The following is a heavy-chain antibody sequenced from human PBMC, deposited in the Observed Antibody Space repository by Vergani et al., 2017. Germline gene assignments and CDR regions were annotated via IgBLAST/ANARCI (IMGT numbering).Heavy chain of an antibody. CDR1: GGSISSYY. CDR2: IYYSGST. J-gene: IGHJ5*02. D-gene: IGHD6-6*01. CDR3: ARDGSSYWNNWFDP. Sequence: QVQLQESGPGLVKPSETLSLTCTVSGGSISSYYWSWIRQPPGKGLEWIGYIYYSGSTNYNPSLQSRVTISVDTSKNQFSLKLSSVTAADTAVYYCARDGSSYWNNWFDPWGQGTLVTVSS. V-gene: IGHV4-59*01.